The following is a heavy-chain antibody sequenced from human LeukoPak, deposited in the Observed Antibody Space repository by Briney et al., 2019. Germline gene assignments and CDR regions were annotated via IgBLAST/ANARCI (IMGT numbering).Heavy chain of an antibody. Sequence: GGSLRLSCAASGLTFSSDWMQWVRQVPGKGLVWVSRINSDASTINYADSVKGRFTISRDNAKNTLYLQMNNLRAEDTAVYYCAKAGRMTTVTLYYFDYWGQGTLVTVSS. J-gene: IGHJ4*02. CDR2: INSDASTI. D-gene: IGHD4-17*01. CDR1: GLTFSSDW. CDR3: AKAGRMTTVTLYYFDY. V-gene: IGHV3-74*01.